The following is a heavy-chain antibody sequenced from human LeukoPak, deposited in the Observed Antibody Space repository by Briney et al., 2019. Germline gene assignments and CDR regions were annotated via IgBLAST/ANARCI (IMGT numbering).Heavy chain of an antibody. CDR1: GGSFSGYY. CDR3: ARGHGYSYGYRANAFDI. J-gene: IGHJ3*02. D-gene: IGHD5-18*01. Sequence: SETLSLTCAVYGGSFSGYYWSWIRQPPGKGLEWIGEINHSGSTNYNPSLKSRVTISVDTSKNQFSLKLSSVTAAEPAVYYCARGHGYSYGYRANAFDIWGQGTMVTVSS. CDR2: INHSGST. V-gene: IGHV4-34*01.